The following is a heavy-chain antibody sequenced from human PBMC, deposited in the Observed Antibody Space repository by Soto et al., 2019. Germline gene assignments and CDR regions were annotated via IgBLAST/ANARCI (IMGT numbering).Heavy chain of an antibody. V-gene: IGHV2-70*01. CDR1: GFSLTSPGMC. J-gene: IGHJ6*02. Sequence: VPTLVNPTETLTLTCTFSGFSLTSPGMCVSWIRQPPGKALEWLALIERDDDDKSYRTSLKTRLTISKDTRTNQVVLTMRKMDPEDTGTYYCARSIRGPRRFNGMGVWGQGT. CDR3: ARSIRGPRRFNGMGV. CDR2: IERDDDDK. D-gene: IGHD3-10*01.